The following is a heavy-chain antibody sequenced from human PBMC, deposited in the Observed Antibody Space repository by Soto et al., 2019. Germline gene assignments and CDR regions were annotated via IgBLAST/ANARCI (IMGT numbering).Heavy chain of an antibody. Sequence: QVQLVQSGAEVKKPGSSVKVSCKASGGTFSSYAISWVRQAPGQGLEWMGGIIPIFGTANYAQKFQGRVTISADESTSTAYMELSTLRSEVTAVYYCARGDWLRNYWYFDLWGRGTLVTVSS. V-gene: IGHV1-69*01. D-gene: IGHD3-9*01. CDR1: GGTFSSYA. CDR3: ARGDWLRNYWYFDL. CDR2: IIPIFGTA. J-gene: IGHJ2*01.